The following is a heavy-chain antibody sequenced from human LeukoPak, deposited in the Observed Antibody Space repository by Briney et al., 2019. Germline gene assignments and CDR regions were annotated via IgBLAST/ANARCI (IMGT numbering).Heavy chain of an antibody. CDR1: GFTFSSYG. CDR3: ARATYDILTGFDY. CDR2: ISGSGGST. J-gene: IGHJ4*02. D-gene: IGHD3-9*01. V-gene: IGHV3-23*01. Sequence: GGSLRLSCAASGFTFSSYGMSWVRQAPGKGLEWVSAISGSGGSTYYADSVKGRFTISRDNSKNTLYLQMNSLRAEDTAVYYCARATYDILTGFDYWGQGTLVTVSS.